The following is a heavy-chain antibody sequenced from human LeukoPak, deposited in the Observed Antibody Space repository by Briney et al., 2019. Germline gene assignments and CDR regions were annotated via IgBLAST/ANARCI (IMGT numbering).Heavy chain of an antibody. Sequence: PSETLSLTCTASGYSISSGFYWGWIRQSPGKGLEWIASIHHSGITYYNPSLTSRVTISVDTSKNQFSLKLSSVTAADTAVYYCARVGGSGYVEADYWGQGTLVTVSS. CDR2: IHHSGIT. J-gene: IGHJ4*02. V-gene: IGHV4-38-2*02. D-gene: IGHD3-22*01. CDR1: GYSISSGFY. CDR3: ARVGGSGYVEADY.